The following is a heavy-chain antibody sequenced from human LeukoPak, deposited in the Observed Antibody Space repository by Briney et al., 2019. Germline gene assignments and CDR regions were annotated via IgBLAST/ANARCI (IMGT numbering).Heavy chain of an antibody. CDR3: ATEGYCSGGSCYSSEGWFDP. V-gene: IGHV1-69*13. Sequence: SVKVSCKASGGTFSSYAISWVRQAPGQGLEWMGGIIPIFGTANYAQKFQGGVTITADESTSTAYMELSSLRSEDTAVYYCATEGYCSGGSCYSSEGWFDPWGQGTLVTVSS. CDR2: IIPIFGTA. J-gene: IGHJ5*02. D-gene: IGHD2-15*01. CDR1: GGTFSSYA.